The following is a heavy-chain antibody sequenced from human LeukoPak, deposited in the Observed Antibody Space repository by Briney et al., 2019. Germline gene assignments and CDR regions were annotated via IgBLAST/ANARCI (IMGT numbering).Heavy chain of an antibody. CDR3: AKDRETYEYTFDY. Sequence: GGSLRLSCAASGVSFTTYAIHWVRQAPGQGLEWVSVMWYDGSKDYYADSVQGRFTISRDTSKNTVYLQMNNLRAEDTAVYYCAKDRETYEYTFDYWGQGTLVTVSS. CDR1: GVSFTTYA. D-gene: IGHD6-6*01. J-gene: IGHJ4*02. CDR2: MWYDGSKD. V-gene: IGHV3-33*06.